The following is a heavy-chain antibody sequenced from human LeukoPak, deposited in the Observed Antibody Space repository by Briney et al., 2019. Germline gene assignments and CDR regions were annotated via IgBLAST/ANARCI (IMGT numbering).Heavy chain of an antibody. J-gene: IGHJ4*02. V-gene: IGHV3-11*01. D-gene: IGHD3-22*01. Sequence: GGSLRLSCAASGFTFSDYYMSWIRQAPGKGLEWVSYICDSGRTIYYADPVKGRFTISRDNAKNSVYLQMSNLRAEDTAVYYCARDRLGDYDHSGYYDKWGQGTLVTVSS. CDR2: ICDSGRTI. CDR1: GFTFSDYY. CDR3: ARDRLGDYDHSGYYDK.